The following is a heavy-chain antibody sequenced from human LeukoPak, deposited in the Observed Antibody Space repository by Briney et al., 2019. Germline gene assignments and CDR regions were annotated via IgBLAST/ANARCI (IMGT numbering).Heavy chain of an antibody. CDR2: ISGSGDRT. J-gene: IGHJ4*02. CDR3: AKAVQSRGGLDS. V-gene: IGHV3-23*01. CDR1: GFTLSNYA. D-gene: IGHD3-10*01. Sequence: PGGSLRLSCAASGFTLSNYAMSWVRQAPGKGLEWVSAISGSGDRTDFANSVGGRFTISRDNSKNTVHLQMGTLRVEDMAIYYCAKAVQSRGGLDSWGQGTLVAVFS.